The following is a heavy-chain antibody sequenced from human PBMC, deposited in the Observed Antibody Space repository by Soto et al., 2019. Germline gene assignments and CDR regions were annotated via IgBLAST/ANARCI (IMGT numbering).Heavy chain of an antibody. CDR1: GYTFTGYY. CDR2: INAGNGNT. D-gene: IGHD3-22*01. V-gene: IGHV1-3*01. CDR3: ARFGPDSSGYYP. J-gene: IGHJ5*02. Sequence: ASVKVSCKASGYTFTGYYMHWVRQAPGQRLEWMGWINAGNGNTKYSQKFQGRVTITRDTSASTAYMELSSLRSEDTAVYYCARFGPDSSGYYPWGQGTLVTVSS.